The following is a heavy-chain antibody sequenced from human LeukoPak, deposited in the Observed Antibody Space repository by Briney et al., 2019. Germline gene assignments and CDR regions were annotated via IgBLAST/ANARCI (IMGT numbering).Heavy chain of an antibody. V-gene: IGHV3-49*04. J-gene: IGHJ4*02. D-gene: IGHD3-3*01. Sequence: GGSLRLSCTASGFTFGDYAMSWVRQAPGKGLEWVGFIGSKAYGETTEYAASVKGRFTISRDDSKSIAYLQMNSLKTEDTAVYYCTRGDYDFRNYGWYWVRGTLVTVSS. CDR3: TRGDYDFRNYGWY. CDR2: IGSKAYGETT. CDR1: GFTFGDYA.